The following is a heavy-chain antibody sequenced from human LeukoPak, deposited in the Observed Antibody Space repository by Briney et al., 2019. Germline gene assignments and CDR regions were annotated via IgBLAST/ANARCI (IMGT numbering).Heavy chain of an antibody. J-gene: IGHJ4*02. V-gene: IGHV4-61*01. Sequence: TSETLSLTCTVSGGSVSSGSYYWSWIRQPPGKGLEWIGYIYYSGSTNYNPSLKSRVSISVDTSKNQFSLKLSSVTAADTAVYYCARHPEDYDFWSFDYWGQGTLVTVSS. CDR1: GGSVSSGSYY. CDR2: IYYSGST. CDR3: ARHPEDYDFWSFDY. D-gene: IGHD3-3*01.